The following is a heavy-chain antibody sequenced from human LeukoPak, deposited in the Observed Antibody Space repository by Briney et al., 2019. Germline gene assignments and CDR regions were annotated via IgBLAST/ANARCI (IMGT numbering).Heavy chain of an antibody. V-gene: IGHV3-30-3*01. Sequence: HPGRSLRLSCAASGFTFSSYAMHWVRQAPGKGLEWVAVISYDGSNKYYADSVKGRFTISRDNSKNTLYLQMNSLRAEDTAVYYCARDYYSSGWFPGFWGQGTLVTVSS. CDR2: ISYDGSNK. CDR3: ARDYYSSGWFPGF. CDR1: GFTFSSYA. J-gene: IGHJ4*02. D-gene: IGHD6-19*01.